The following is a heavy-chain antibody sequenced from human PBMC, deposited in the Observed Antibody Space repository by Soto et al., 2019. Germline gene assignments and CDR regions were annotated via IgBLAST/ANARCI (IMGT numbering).Heavy chain of an antibody. CDR1: GGSFSGYY. CDR2: INHSGST. Sequence: SETLSLTCAVYGGSFSGYYWSWIRQPPGKGLEWIGEINHSGSTNYNPSLKSRVTISVDTSKNQFSLKLSSVTAADTAVYYCARGGNSGYSNYYYYYMDVWGKGTTVTVSS. D-gene: IGHD6-25*01. J-gene: IGHJ6*03. CDR3: ARGGNSGYSNYYYYYMDV. V-gene: IGHV4-34*01.